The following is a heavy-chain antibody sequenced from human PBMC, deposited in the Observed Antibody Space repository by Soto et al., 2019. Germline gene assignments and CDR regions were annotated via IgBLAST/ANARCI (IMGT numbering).Heavy chain of an antibody. CDR1: GDTFSFYT. CDR3: AASYGSGYRALDY. CDR2: INPIVSMS. V-gene: IGHV1-69*02. Sequence: QVQLVQSGTEVKKPGSSVKVSCKASGDTFSFYTINWVRQAPGLGLEWVGRINPIVSMSNYAQKFQGRVSMTADKTTCTAYMELRSLRVDDTAMYLWAASYGSGYRALDYWGEGALVIVSS. J-gene: IGHJ4*02. D-gene: IGHD3-10*01.